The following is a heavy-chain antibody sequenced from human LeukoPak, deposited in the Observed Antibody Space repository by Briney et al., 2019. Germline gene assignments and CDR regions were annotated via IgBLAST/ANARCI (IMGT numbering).Heavy chain of an antibody. CDR1: RGSTLTNIYY. CDR3: VRYDVWGSYRAIDG. V-gene: IGHV4-39*07. D-gene: IGHD3-16*02. CDR2: VYLTGST. J-gene: IGHJ4*02. Sequence: PETPSVSPTLSRGSTLTNIYYSGWIRHPPGKGLEWIGNVYLTGSTYYNPSLKTRATISVDTSNTQISLKLSSVTAADTAVYYCVRYDVWGSYRAIDGWGQGTLVTASS.